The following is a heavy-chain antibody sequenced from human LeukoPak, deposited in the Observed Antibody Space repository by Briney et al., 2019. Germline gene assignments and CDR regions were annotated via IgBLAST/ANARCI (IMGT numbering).Heavy chain of an antibody. V-gene: IGHV4-4*02. J-gene: IGHJ5*02. CDR2: IYHSGST. CDR3: ARDGLRNWFDP. CDR1: GGSISSSNW. Sequence: SGTLSLTCAVSGGSISSSNWWRWVRQPPGKGLEWIGEIYHSGSTNYNPSLKSRVTMSVDTSKNQFSLKLSSVTAADTAVYYCARDGLRNWFDPWGQGTLVTVSS. D-gene: IGHD2-2*03.